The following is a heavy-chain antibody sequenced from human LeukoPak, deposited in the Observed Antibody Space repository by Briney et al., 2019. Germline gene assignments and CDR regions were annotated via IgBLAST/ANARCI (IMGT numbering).Heavy chain of an antibody. CDR3: ARDLRPYYDSGSYMDY. CDR2: IWYDGSYK. Sequence: GGSLRLSCAASGFTFSSYGMHWVRQAPGKGLEGVAVIWYDGSYKYYADSVKGRFTISRDNSKNTLYLQMNSLRAEDTAVYYCARDLRPYYDSGSYMDYWGQGTLVTVSS. V-gene: IGHV3-33*01. D-gene: IGHD3-10*01. CDR1: GFTFSSYG. J-gene: IGHJ4*02.